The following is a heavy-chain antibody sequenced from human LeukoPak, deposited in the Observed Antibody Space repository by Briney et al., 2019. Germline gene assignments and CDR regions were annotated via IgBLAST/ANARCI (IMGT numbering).Heavy chain of an antibody. D-gene: IGHD2-15*01. CDR2: ISAYNDYT. J-gene: IGHJ5*02. CDR1: GYTFTSYG. CDR3: ARDGGYCSGGSCYRNWFDP. V-gene: IGHV1-18*01. Sequence: GESLKVSCKASGYTFTSYGISWVRQAPGQGLEWMGWISAYNDYTNYAQKFRGRVTMTTDTSTSTAYMELRSLRSDDTAVYYCARDGGYCSGGSCYRNWFDPWGQGTLVTVSS.